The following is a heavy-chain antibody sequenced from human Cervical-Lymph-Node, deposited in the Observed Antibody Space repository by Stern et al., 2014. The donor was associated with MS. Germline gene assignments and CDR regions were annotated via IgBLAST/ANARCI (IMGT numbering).Heavy chain of an antibody. CDR3: AKNARNPGSMEP. J-gene: IGHJ4*02. CDR1: GYTFTTYD. D-gene: IGHD1-14*01. V-gene: IGHV1-8*01. Sequence: QVQLVQSGAEVKKPGASVKVSCKASGYTFTTYDINWVRQATGQGLEWLGWMNPNSGETGYAQRFQGRVTMTRDTSISTAYMELRSLTSDDTAVYYCAKNARNPGSMEPWGQGTLVTVSS. CDR2: MNPNSGET.